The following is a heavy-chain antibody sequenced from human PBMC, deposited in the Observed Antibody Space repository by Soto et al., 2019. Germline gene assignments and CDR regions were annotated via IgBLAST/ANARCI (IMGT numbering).Heavy chain of an antibody. CDR2: IYYSGST. Sequence: SETLSLTCTVSGGSISSGGYYWSWIRQHPGKGLEWIGYIYYSGSTYYNPSLKSRVTISVDTSKNQFSLKLSSVTAADTAVYYCASLARIFGVAPTWFDPWGQGTLVTVSS. CDR1: GGSISSGGYY. V-gene: IGHV4-31*03. J-gene: IGHJ5*02. CDR3: ASLARIFGVAPTWFDP. D-gene: IGHD3-3*02.